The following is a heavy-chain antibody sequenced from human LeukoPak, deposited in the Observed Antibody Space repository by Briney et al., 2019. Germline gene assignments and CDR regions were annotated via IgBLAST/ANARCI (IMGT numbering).Heavy chain of an antibody. D-gene: IGHD6-19*01. CDR1: GGSISSSNW. Sequence: SENLSLTCAVSGGSISSSNWWSWVRQPPGKGLEWIGEIYHSGSTNYNPSLKSRVTISVDTSKNQFSLKLSSVTAADTAVYYCARTSSSGWYRDFDYWGQGTLVTVSS. J-gene: IGHJ4*02. V-gene: IGHV4-4*02. CDR2: IYHSGST. CDR3: ARTSSSGWYRDFDY.